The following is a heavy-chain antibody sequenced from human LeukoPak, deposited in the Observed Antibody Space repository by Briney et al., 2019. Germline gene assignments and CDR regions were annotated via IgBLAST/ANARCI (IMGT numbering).Heavy chain of an antibody. V-gene: IGHV1-69*13. CDR3: ARFPQLGSDYWYFDL. D-gene: IGHD7-27*01. J-gene: IGHJ2*01. CDR2: IIPIFGTA. Sequence: ASVKVSCKASGYTFTSYYMHWVRQAPGQGLEWMGGIIPIFGTANYAQKFQGRVTITADESTSTAYMELSSLRSEDTAVYYCARFPQLGSDYWYFDLWGRGTLVTVSS. CDR1: GYTFTSYY.